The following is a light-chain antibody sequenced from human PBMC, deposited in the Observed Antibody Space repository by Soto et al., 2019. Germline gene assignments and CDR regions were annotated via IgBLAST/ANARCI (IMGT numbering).Light chain of an antibody. J-gene: IGLJ3*02. CDR2: DVS. CDR3: SSYTSTGTLVV. CDR1: RSDVGGYNY. Sequence: QSALTQPASVSGSPGQSITISCTGSRSDVGGYNYVSWYQQHPGKAPKLMIYDVSNRPSGVSDRFSGSKSGNTASLTISGFQAEDEADYYCSSYTSTGTLVVFGGGTKLTVL. V-gene: IGLV2-14*03.